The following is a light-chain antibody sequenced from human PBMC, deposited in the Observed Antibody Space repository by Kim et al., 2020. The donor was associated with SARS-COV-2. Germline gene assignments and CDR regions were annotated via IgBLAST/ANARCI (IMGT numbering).Light chain of an antibody. CDR1: SSNIGSNT. J-gene: IGLJ1*01. V-gene: IGLV1-44*01. Sequence: QPVLTQPPSASGTPGQRVTISCSGSSSNIGSNTVNWYQQLPGTAPKLLIYSNHQRPSGVPDRFSGSKSGTSASLAIIGLQSEDEADYYCAAWDDSLNGFYVFGTGTKVTVL. CDR3: AAWDDSLNGFYV. CDR2: SNH.